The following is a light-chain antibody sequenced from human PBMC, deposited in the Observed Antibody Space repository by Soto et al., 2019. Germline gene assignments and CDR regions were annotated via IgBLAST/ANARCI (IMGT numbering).Light chain of an antibody. CDR2: AAS. CDR1: QNINNW. V-gene: IGKV1-5*01. J-gene: IGKJ1*01. Sequence: DIQMTQSPSTLSASVGDRVTISCRASQNINNWLAWYQQHPGKAPKLLIYAASTLEDGVSSRFSGSGSGTEFTLTISSLQPDDFATYYCQQYDNSWTFGPWTEVEIK. CDR3: QQYDNSWT.